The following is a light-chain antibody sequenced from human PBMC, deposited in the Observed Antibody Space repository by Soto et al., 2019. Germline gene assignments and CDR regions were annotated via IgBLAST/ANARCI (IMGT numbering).Light chain of an antibody. CDR2: GAS. J-gene: IGKJ1*01. CDR3: QQHDSSPWM. CDR1: QSLSGSY. V-gene: IGKV3-20*01. Sequence: EIVLTQSPGTLSLSPGERATLSCRASQSLSGSYLAWYQQKPGQAPRLLISGASSRATGIPDRFSGSGSGTDFTLTISSLQSEDSAVYYCQQHDSSPWMFGQGTKVDIK.